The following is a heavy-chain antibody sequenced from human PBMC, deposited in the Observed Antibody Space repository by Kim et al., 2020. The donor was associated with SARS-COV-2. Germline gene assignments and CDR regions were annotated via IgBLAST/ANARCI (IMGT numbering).Heavy chain of an antibody. D-gene: IGHD3-22*01. J-gene: IGHJ4*02. CDR3: ARAGARGGYYLLDY. V-gene: IGHV1-46*01. Sequence: AQKFQGGVTMTRDTSTSTVYMELSSLGSEDTAVYYCARAGARGGYYLLDYWGQGTLVTVSS.